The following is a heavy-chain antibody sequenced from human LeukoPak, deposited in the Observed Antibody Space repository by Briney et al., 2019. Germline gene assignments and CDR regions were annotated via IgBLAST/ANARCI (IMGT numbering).Heavy chain of an antibody. CDR2: ISPSGGST. Sequence: GASVKVSCKASGYTFTSNYMHWVRQAPGQGPEWMGVISPSGGSTTYAQKFQGRVTITADKSTSTAYMELSSLRSEDTAVYYCARGFSDFSHYYYYYMDVWGKGTTVTVSS. J-gene: IGHJ6*03. CDR3: ARGFSDFSHYYYYYMDV. D-gene: IGHD2-21*02. CDR1: GYTFTSNY. V-gene: IGHV1-46*01.